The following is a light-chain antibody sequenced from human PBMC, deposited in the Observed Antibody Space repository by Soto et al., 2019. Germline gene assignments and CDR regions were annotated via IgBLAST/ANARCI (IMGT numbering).Light chain of an antibody. CDR3: QQSYYTSLLT. CDR2: VAS. CDR1: QSISTY. Sequence: DIQMTQSPSSLSASVGDRVTITCRARQSISTYLNWYQQKPGEAPKLLIFVASNLQSGVPSRFSGSGYGIDFTLTISSLHSEDFATYYCQQSYYTSLLTFGGGTKGEVK. V-gene: IGKV1-39*01. J-gene: IGKJ4*01.